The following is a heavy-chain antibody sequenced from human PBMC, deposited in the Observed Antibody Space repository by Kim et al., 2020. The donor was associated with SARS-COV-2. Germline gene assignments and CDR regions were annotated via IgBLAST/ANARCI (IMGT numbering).Heavy chain of an antibody. J-gene: IGHJ4*02. V-gene: IGHV4-59*13. CDR2: IYYSGST. CDR3: ARTPGLAWQSGGYIDY. CDR1: GGFITNNY. Sequence: SETLSLTCTVSGGFITNNYWSWIRQPPGKGLEWIGYIYYSGSTNYNPSLRSRATISLDTSRSQFSLKLESVTAADTALYYCARTPGLAWQSGGYIDYWGQRTLFTVSS. D-gene: IGHD1-26*01.